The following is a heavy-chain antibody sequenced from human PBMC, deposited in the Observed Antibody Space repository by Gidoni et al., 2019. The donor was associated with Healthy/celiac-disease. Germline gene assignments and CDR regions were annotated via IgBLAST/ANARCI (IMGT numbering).Heavy chain of an antibody. Sequence: QLQLQESGAGLVKPSQTLSLICAVSGGSISSGGYSWSWIRQPPGKGLEWIGYIYHSGSPYYNPSLKSRVTISVDRSKNQFALKLSSVTAADTAVYYCARRRATVTDWYFDLWGRGTLVTVSS. CDR2: IYHSGSP. J-gene: IGHJ2*01. V-gene: IGHV4-30-2*01. CDR3: ARRRATVTDWYFDL. D-gene: IGHD4-17*01. CDR1: GGSISSGGYS.